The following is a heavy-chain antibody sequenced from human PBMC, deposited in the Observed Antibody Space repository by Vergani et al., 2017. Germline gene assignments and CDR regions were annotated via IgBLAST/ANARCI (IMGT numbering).Heavy chain of an antibody. CDR2: IYYSGST. V-gene: IGHV4-31*03. CDR3: AGGSIAAAGTFKTYFDY. CDR1: GGSISSGGYY. D-gene: IGHD6-13*01. J-gene: IGHJ4*02. Sequence: QVQLQESGPGLVKPSQTLSLTCTVSGGSISSGGYYWSWIRQHPGKGLEWIGYIYYSGSTYYNPSLKSRVTISVDTSKNQFSLKLGSVTAADTAVYYCAGGSIAAAGTFKTYFDYWGQGTLVTVSS.